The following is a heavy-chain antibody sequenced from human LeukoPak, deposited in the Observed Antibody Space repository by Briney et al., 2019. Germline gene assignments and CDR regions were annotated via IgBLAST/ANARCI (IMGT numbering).Heavy chain of an antibody. D-gene: IGHD6-13*01. J-gene: IGHJ4*02. V-gene: IGHV1-46*01. Sequence: ASVKVSCKASGYTFTSYYIHWVRQAPGQGLEWMGLINPSGGRANYAQKFQGRGTMTRDVSTSTVYMEVSRMIADDAAVYYCARAGYWAATGYATNWGQGTLVTVSS. CDR3: ARAGYWAATGYATN. CDR1: GYTFTSYY. CDR2: INPSGGRA.